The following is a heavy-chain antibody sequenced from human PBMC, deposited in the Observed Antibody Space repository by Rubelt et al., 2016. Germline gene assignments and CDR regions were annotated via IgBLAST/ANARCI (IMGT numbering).Heavy chain of an antibody. CDR1: GFVFSSYA. CDR3: ARGDYGDLA. V-gene: IGHV3-30*04. Sequence: ESRGGVVQPGKSLRLSCTVSGFVFSSYAMQWVRQAPGKGLEWLTFISFDGSHKYYAESVKGRFTISRDDSKLYLQMNSLSPDDTAVYYCARGDYGDLAWGQGPLVIVSS. CDR2: ISFDGSHK. J-gene: IGHJ5*02. D-gene: IGHD4-17*01.